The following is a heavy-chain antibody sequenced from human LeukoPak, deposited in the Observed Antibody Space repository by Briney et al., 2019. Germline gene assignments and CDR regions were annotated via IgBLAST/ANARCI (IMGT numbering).Heavy chain of an antibody. V-gene: IGHV3-23*01. CDR3: VRDGGSLTLSNTGNYFDY. D-gene: IGHD3-16*01. CDR1: GFTFRSHA. Sequence: GGSLRLSCVGSGFTFRSHAMSWVRQAPEKGLEFVSGIYENGGTTYYADSVKGRFTISRDNSKNTLYLQMESLTPEDTAVYYCVRDGGSLTLSNTGNYFDYWGQGTRVTVSS. CDR2: IYENGGTT. J-gene: IGHJ4*02.